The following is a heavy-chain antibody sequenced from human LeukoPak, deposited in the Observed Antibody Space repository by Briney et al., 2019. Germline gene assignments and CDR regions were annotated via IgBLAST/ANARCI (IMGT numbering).Heavy chain of an antibody. CDR1: GFTFSSYS. Sequence: GGSLRLSCAASGFTFSSYSMNWVRQAPGKGLEWVSYISSSGSTIYYADSVKGRFTISRDNAKNSLYLQMNSLRAEDTAVYYCAMDSSGWYSPDYWGQGTLVTVSS. D-gene: IGHD6-19*01. CDR3: AMDSSGWYSPDY. J-gene: IGHJ4*02. CDR2: ISSSGSTI. V-gene: IGHV3-48*01.